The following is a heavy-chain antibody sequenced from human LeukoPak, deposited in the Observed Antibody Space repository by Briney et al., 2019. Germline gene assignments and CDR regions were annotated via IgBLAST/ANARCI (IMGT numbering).Heavy chain of an antibody. Sequence: GGSQRLSCAASGFTFSSYAMSWVRQAPGKGLEWVSAISGSGGSTYYADSVKGRFTISRDNSKNTLYLQMNSLRAEDTAVYYCAKDGDSSPTRYWGQGTLVTVSS. CDR1: GFTFSSYA. D-gene: IGHD6-13*01. V-gene: IGHV3-23*01. J-gene: IGHJ4*02. CDR3: AKDGDSSPTRY. CDR2: ISGSGGST.